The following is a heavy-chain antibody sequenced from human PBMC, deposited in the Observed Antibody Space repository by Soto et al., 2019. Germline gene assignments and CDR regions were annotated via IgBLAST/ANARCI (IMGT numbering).Heavy chain of an antibody. D-gene: IGHD6-19*01. V-gene: IGHV5-10-1*01. Sequence: GESLKISCKGSGYSFTTYIIVWVRQMPGKGLEWMGRIDPSDSYTNYSPSFQGHVTISADKSISTAYLQWSSLKASDTAMYYCARWGWAAYNHYYGMDVWGQGTTVTVSS. CDR3: ARWGWAAYNHYYGMDV. CDR1: GYSFTTYI. J-gene: IGHJ6*02. CDR2: IDPSDSYT.